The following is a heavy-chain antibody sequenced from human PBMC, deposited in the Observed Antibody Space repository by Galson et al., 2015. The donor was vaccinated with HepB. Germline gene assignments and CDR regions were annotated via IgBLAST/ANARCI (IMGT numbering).Heavy chain of an antibody. Sequence: SVKVSCKASGYTFTNYARHWVRKAPGQRLEWMAWINGANGQTKYSQKLQGRVTITRDTSATTVYMELTTLRSEDTAVYYCARDLGMVAGRAYWGQGTLVIFSS. J-gene: IGHJ4*02. CDR2: INGANGQT. CDR3: ARDLGMVAGRAY. V-gene: IGHV1-3*01. CDR1: GYTFTNYA. D-gene: IGHD2-8*01.